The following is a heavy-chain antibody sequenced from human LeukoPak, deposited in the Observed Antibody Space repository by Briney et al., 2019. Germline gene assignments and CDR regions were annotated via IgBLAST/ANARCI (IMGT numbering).Heavy chain of an antibody. CDR1: GGTFSSYA. CDR3: ARGRFTAIRWFDP. J-gene: IGHJ5*02. V-gene: IGHV1-69*13. D-gene: IGHD2-2*02. CDR2: IIPIFGTA. Sequence: SVKVSCKASGGTFSSYAISWVRQAPGQGLEWMGGIIPIFGTANYAQKFQSRVTITADESTSTAYMELSSLRSADTAVYYCARGRFTAIRWFDPWGQGTLVTVSS.